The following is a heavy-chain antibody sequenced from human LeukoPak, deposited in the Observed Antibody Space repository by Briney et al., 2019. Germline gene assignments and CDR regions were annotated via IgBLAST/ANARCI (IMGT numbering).Heavy chain of an antibody. J-gene: IGHJ6*03. CDR1: GFTFSSYW. CDR3: VSGGRPYYYCYYMDV. D-gene: IGHD3-16*01. V-gene: IGHV3-74*01. CDR2: INTDGSST. Sequence: PGGSLRLSCAASGFTFSSYWMHWVRQAPGKGLVWVSRINTDGSSTSYADSVKGRFTISRDNAKNTLYLQMNSLRAEDTAVYYCVSGGRPYYYCYYMDVWGKGTTVTVSS.